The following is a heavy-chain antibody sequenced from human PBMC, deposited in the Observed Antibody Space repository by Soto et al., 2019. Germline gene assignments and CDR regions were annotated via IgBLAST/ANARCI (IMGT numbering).Heavy chain of an antibody. CDR2: ISADNGNT. D-gene: IGHD3-16*01. CDR1: GYTFTSYG. CDR3: AGDAGVWGELYY. Sequence: QVQLVQSGAEVKKPGASVKVSCKASGYTFTSYGISWVRQAPGQGLEWMGWISADNGNTNYAQKPHGRVTMTTDTTTSTAYMDLRSLRSDDTAVYYWAGDAGVWGELYYWGQGTLVTVSS. V-gene: IGHV1-18*01. J-gene: IGHJ4*02.